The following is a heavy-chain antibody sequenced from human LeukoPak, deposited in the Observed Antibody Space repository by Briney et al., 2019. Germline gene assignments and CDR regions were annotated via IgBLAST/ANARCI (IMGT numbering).Heavy chain of an antibody. V-gene: IGHV3-74*01. Sequence: PGGSLRLSCAASGFTFSRYRMYWVRQAPGKGLVWVSRINSDGSSTTYADSVKGRFTISRDNAKNTLYLQMNSLRDEDTAVYFCARGQAGTSWFDPWGQGTTVTVSS. CDR2: INSDGSST. J-gene: IGHJ5*01. CDR1: GFTFSRYR. D-gene: IGHD1-14*01. CDR3: ARGQAGTSWFDP.